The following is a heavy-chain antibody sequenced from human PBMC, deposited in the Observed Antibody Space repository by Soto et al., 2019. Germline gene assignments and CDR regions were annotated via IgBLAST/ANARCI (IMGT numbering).Heavy chain of an antibody. CDR3: ARESPRITMVRGGDY. Sequence: QVQLVQSGAEVKKPGASVKVSCKASGYTFTSYGISWVRQAPGQGLEWMGWISAYNGNTNYAQKLQGRVTMTTDTSTSTAYMELRSQTSDDTAVYYCARESPRITMVRGGDYWGQGTLVTVSS. D-gene: IGHD3-10*01. V-gene: IGHV1-18*01. CDR1: GYTFTSYG. CDR2: ISAYNGNT. J-gene: IGHJ4*02.